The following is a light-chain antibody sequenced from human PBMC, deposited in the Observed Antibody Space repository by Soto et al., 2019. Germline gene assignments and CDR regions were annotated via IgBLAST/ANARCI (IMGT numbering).Light chain of an antibody. CDR2: GAS. V-gene: IGKV3-20*01. CDR1: QSVSSSY. Sequence: EIVLTQSPGTLSLSPGERATLSCRASQSVSSSYSAWYQQKPGQAPRLLIYGASSRATGIPDRFSGSGSGTDFTLTISRLEPEDFAVYYCQQYGSPITFGPGTKVDIK. CDR3: QQYGSPIT. J-gene: IGKJ3*01.